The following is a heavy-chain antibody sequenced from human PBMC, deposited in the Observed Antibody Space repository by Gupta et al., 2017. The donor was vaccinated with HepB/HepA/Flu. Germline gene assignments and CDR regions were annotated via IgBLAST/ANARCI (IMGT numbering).Heavy chain of an antibody. D-gene: IGHD5-12*01. V-gene: IGHV1-18*01. CDR2: ISAYNGNT. CDR1: GYTFTSYG. CDR3: ARGGGGYSFGPYYYYGMDV. Sequence: QVQLVLFAAEVKKPGASVKVSCKASGYTFTSYGISWVRQASGQGLEWMGWISAYNGNTNYAQKLQGRVTMTTDTSTSTAYMELRSLRSDDTAVYYCARGGGGYSFGPYYYYGMDVWGQGTTVTVSS. J-gene: IGHJ6*02.